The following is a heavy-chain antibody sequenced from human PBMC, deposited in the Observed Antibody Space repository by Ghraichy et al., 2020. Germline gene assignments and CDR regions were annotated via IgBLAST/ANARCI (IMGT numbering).Heavy chain of an antibody. D-gene: IGHD5/OR15-5a*01. CDR2: TRNRANSYTT. Sequence: GGSLRLSCAASGFSFSDHYMDWVRQAPGKGLEWVARTRNRANSYTTEYAASVKGRFTISRDESKNSLYLQMNSLKTEDTAVYYCARGRGVLDAFDLWGQGTMVTVSS. J-gene: IGHJ3*01. V-gene: IGHV3-72*01. CDR3: ARGRGVLDAFDL. CDR1: GFSFSDHY.